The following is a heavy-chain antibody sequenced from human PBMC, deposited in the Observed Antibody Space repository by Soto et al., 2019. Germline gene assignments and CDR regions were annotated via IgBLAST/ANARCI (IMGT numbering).Heavy chain of an antibody. CDR3: ARERKFDFWRKGLDV. CDR1: GYTFTTYD. J-gene: IGHJ6*02. V-gene: IGHV1-8*01. D-gene: IGHD3-3*01. CDR2: MDPNSGST. Sequence: ASVKVSYKASGYTFTTYDINWVRQAPGQGLEWLGWMDPNSGSTGYAQNFQGGITMTRNISRNTAHMELSSLQSEDTAVYYCARERKFDFWRKGLDVWGQGTTVTVSS.